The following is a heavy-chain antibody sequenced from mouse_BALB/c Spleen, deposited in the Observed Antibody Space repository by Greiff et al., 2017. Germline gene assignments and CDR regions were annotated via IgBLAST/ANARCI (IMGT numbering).Heavy chain of an antibody. CDR2: ILPGSGST. D-gene: IGHD2-3*01. Sequence: QVQLKQSGAELMKPGASVKISCKATGYTFSSYWIEWVKQRPGHGLEWIGAILPGSGSTNYNEKFKGKATFTADTSSNTAYMQLSSLTSEDSAVCYCARGIYDGYSMDYWGQGTSVTVSS. V-gene: IGHV1-9*01. CDR3: ARGIYDGYSMDY. J-gene: IGHJ4*01. CDR1: GYTFSSYW.